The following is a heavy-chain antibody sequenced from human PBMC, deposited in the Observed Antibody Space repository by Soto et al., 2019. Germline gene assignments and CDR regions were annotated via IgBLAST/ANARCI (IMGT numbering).Heavy chain of an antibody. J-gene: IGHJ4*02. D-gene: IGHD3-22*01. Sequence: ESGGGVVQPGRSLRLSCAASGFTFSSYGMHWVRQAPGKGLEWVAVIWYDGSNKYYADSVKGRFTISRDNSKNTLYLQMNSLRAEDTAVYYCARDWYYYDSSGSNRDFFDYWGQGTLVTVSS. CDR2: IWYDGSNK. CDR1: GFTFSSYG. CDR3: ARDWYYYDSSGSNRDFFDY. V-gene: IGHV3-33*01.